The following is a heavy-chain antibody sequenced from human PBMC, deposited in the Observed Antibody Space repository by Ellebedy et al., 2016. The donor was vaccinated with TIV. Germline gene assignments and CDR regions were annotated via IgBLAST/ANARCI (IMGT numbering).Heavy chain of an antibody. V-gene: IGHV4-39*07. Sequence: MPSETLSLTCNVSGDSITSGGFFWDWIRQPPGQGLEWIGRVYYSGSTFYNPSLRSRVTISIDASKNQFSLKLSSVTAADTAVYYCARVGSLSWFDPWGRGIPVTVSS. J-gene: IGHJ5*02. CDR3: ARVGSLSWFDP. CDR1: GDSITSGGFF. D-gene: IGHD3-16*01. CDR2: VYYSGST.